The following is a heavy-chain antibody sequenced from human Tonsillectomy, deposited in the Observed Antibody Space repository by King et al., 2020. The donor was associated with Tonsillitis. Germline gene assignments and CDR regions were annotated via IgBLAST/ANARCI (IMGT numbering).Heavy chain of an antibody. D-gene: IGHD3-22*01. CDR2: IFSIDER. CDR3: ARNYYDSSGYYSWAFDI. J-gene: IGHJ3*02. CDR1: GFSLSNTRMG. Sequence: TLKESGPVLVKPPETLTLTCTVSGFSLSNTRMGVSWIRQPPGKALEWLARIFSIDERSYSTSLKSRLTISKDTSKSQVVLTMTNMDPVDTATYFCARNYYDSSGYYSWAFDIWGQGTMVTVSS. V-gene: IGHV2-26*01.